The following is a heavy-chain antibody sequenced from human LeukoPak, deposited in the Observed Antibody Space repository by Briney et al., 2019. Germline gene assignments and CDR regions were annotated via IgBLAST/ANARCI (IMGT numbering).Heavy chain of an antibody. CDR2: ICYSGST. Sequence: SQTLSLTCTVSGGSISSGDYYWSWIRQPPGKGLEWIGYICYSGSTYYNPSLKSRVTISVDTSKNQFSLKLSSVTAADTAVYYCASAPIVVVPAATYYYGMDVWGQGTTVTVSS. V-gene: IGHV4-30-4*01. J-gene: IGHJ6*02. CDR1: GGSISSGDYY. CDR3: ASAPIVVVPAATYYYGMDV. D-gene: IGHD2-2*01.